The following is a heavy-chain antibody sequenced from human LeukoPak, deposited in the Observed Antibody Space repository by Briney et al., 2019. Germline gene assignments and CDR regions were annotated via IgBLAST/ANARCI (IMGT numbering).Heavy chain of an antibody. V-gene: IGHV3-7*03. CDR1: GFTLSSYG. CDR3: ARERPRVADVDLDY. CDR2: IKQDGSEK. J-gene: IGHJ4*02. D-gene: IGHD6-19*01. Sequence: PGGSLRLSCAASGFTLSSYGMSWVRQAPGKGLEWVSTIKQDGSEKYYVDSVKGRFTISRDNAKNSLYLQMNSLRAEDTAVYYCARERPRVADVDLDYWGQGTLVTVSS.